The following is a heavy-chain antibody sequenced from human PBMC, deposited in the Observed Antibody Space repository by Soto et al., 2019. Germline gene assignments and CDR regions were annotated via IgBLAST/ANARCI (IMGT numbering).Heavy chain of an antibody. Sequence: SQTLSLTCAISGDSVSSTSAAWNWIRQSPSRGLEWLGRTFYRSKWYYDYAVSVKSRITINPDTSKNQFSLQLNSVTPEDTAVYYCSRRLKLGADYYGMDDWGQGTTLTVSS. CDR3: SRRLKLGADYYGMDD. CDR1: GDSVSSTSAA. J-gene: IGHJ6*02. V-gene: IGHV6-1*01. D-gene: IGHD1-26*01. CDR2: TFYRSKWYY.